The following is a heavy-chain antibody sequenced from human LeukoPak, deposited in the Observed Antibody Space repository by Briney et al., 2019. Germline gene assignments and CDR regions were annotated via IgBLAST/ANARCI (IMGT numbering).Heavy chain of an antibody. D-gene: IGHD6-19*01. CDR1: GFTFSTYA. Sequence: GSLRLSCAASGFTFSTYAMSWVRQAPVKGREWVSTISGSGGSTYYADSVKGRFTISRDNSKNTLYLQMNSLRAEDTAVYYCALQFIAVAGKFDHWGQGTLVTVSS. J-gene: IGHJ4*02. CDR3: ALQFIAVAGKFDH. CDR2: ISGSGGST. V-gene: IGHV3-23*01.